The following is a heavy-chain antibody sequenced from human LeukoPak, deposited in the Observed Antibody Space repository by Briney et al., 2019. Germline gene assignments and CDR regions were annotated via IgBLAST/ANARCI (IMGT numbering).Heavy chain of an antibody. CDR3: ARDTPDYYDSSGYPDY. V-gene: IGHV4-39*07. CDR2: IYYSGST. CDR1: GGSISSSSYY. D-gene: IGHD3-22*01. J-gene: IGHJ4*02. Sequence: SETLSLTCTVSGGSISSSSYYWGWIRQPPGKGLEWIGNIYYSGSTYYNPSLKSRVTISVDTSKNQFSLKLSSVTAADTAVYYCARDTPDYYDSSGYPDYWGQGTLVTVSS.